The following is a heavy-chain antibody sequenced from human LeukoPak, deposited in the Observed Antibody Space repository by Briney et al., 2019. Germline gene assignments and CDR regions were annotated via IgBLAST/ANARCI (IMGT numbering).Heavy chain of an antibody. J-gene: IGHJ6*02. CDR1: GGSISSYY. Sequence: SETLSLTCTVSGGSISSYYWSWLRQPPGKGLEWIGYIYYSGSTNYNPSLKSRVTISVDTSKNQFSLKLSSVTAADTAVYYCARHRSRIQLWASSVGMDVWGQGTTVTVSS. CDR3: ARHRSRIQLWASSVGMDV. D-gene: IGHD5-18*01. V-gene: IGHV4-59*08. CDR2: IYYSGST.